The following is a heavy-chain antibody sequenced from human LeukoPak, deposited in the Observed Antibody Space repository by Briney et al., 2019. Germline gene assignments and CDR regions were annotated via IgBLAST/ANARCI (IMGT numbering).Heavy chain of an antibody. CDR1: GFIFSNYA. CDR2: ITGSDDIT. Sequence: GASLRLSCAASGFIFSNYAMSWVRQAPGKGLEWVSAITGSDDITYYADSVKGRFTISRDNSKNTLYLQVNSLRAEDTAIYYCAKWGDYDILTGYYDSDYWGQGTLSPSPQ. J-gene: IGHJ4*02. CDR3: AKWGDYDILTGYYDSDY. V-gene: IGHV3-23*01. D-gene: IGHD3-9*01.